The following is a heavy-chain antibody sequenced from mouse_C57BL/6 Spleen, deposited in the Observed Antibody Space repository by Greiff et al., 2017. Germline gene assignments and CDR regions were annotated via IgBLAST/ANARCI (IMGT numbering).Heavy chain of an antibody. D-gene: IGHD2-4*01. Sequence: QVQLQQPGAELVKPGASVKMSCKASGYTFTSYWITWVKQRPGQGLEWIGDIYPGSGSTNYNEKFKSKATLTVDTSSSTAYMQLSSLTSEDSAVYYGARSGYYDYGWYFDVWGTGTTVTVSS. CDR1: GYTFTSYW. J-gene: IGHJ1*03. CDR3: ARSGYYDYGWYFDV. CDR2: IYPGSGST. V-gene: IGHV1-55*01.